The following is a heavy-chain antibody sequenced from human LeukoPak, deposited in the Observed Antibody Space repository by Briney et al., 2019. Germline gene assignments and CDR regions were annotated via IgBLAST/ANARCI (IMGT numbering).Heavy chain of an antibody. CDR2: IIPIFDTS. CDR3: ATEPPFYDILTAYSPYP. Sequence: SVKVSCKASGGTFSNYAITWVRQAPGHGLEWMGGIIPIFDTSNYAQKFQGRVTITADKSTSTAYMELSSLRSEDTAVYYCATEPPFYDILTAYSPYPWGQGTLVTVSS. J-gene: IGHJ5*02. CDR1: GGTFSNYA. V-gene: IGHV1-69*06. D-gene: IGHD3-9*01.